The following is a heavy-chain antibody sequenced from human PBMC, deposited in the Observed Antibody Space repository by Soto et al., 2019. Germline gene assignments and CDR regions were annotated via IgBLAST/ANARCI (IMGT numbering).Heavy chain of an antibody. Sequence: QITLKESGPTLVKPTQTLTLTCTFSGFSLTTDGVGVCWVRQPQGEALEWLALIYWDDDERYSPSLKTRLTITTDTSKHQVVLILTNMARVNSATYSCERSRNLITANAQVGDFDYSAQGNLATVSA. V-gene: IGHV2-5*02. CDR1: GFSLTTDGVG. J-gene: IGHJ4*02. CDR2: IYWDDDE. CDR3: ERSRNLITANAQVGDFDY. D-gene: IGHD6-25*01.